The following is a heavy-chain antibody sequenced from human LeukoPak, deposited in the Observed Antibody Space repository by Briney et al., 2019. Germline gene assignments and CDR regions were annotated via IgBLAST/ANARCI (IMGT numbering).Heavy chain of an antibody. D-gene: IGHD3-22*01. CDR2: IYYRGRT. V-gene: IGHV4-39*01. CDR1: NGSIITSSYY. Sequence: PSETLSLTCTVSNGSIITSSYYWGWIRQPPGKGLEWIGSIYYRGRTYYSPSLKSRVTISADTSNNQFSLNLSSVTASDTAVYYCARQKILDDNYDSSGYYVDQWGQGSLVTASS. CDR3: ARQKILDDNYDSSGYYVDQ. J-gene: IGHJ4*02.